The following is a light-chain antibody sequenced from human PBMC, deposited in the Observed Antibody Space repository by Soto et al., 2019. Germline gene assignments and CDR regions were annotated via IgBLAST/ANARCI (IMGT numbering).Light chain of an antibody. Sequence: EIVLTQSPATLSLSPGERATLFCRASQSVSSHLAWYQQKPGQAPRLLIYDASNRATGIPARFSGSGSGTDFTLTISSLEPEDFAVYYCQQRSNWPLTFGGGTKVEIK. CDR2: DAS. CDR3: QQRSNWPLT. V-gene: IGKV3-11*01. CDR1: QSVSSH. J-gene: IGKJ4*01.